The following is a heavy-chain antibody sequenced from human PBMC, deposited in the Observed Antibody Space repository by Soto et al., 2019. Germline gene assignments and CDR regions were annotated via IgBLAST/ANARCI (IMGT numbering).Heavy chain of an antibody. CDR1: GGSFSGYY. Sequence: PSETLSLTCAVYGGSFSGYYWSWIRQPPGKGLEWIGEINHSGSTNYNPSLKSRVTISVDTSKNQFSLKLSSVTAADTAVYYCARLNSMVRGPYYYYYGMDVWGQGTTVTVS. CDR2: INHSGST. J-gene: IGHJ6*02. D-gene: IGHD3-10*01. V-gene: IGHV4-34*01. CDR3: ARLNSMVRGPYYYYYGMDV.